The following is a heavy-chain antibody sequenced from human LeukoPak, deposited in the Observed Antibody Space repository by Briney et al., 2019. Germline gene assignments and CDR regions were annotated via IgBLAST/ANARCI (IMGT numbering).Heavy chain of an antibody. D-gene: IGHD3-10*01. Sequence: SETLSLTCTVSGGSISSSSYYWGWIRQPPGKGLEWIGSIYYSGSTYYNPSLKSRVTISVDTSKNQFSLKLSSVTAADTAVYYCARVITLIRGIGWFDPWGQGTLVTVSS. CDR1: GGSISSSSYY. CDR3: ARVITLIRGIGWFDP. V-gene: IGHV4-39*07. J-gene: IGHJ5*02. CDR2: IYYSGST.